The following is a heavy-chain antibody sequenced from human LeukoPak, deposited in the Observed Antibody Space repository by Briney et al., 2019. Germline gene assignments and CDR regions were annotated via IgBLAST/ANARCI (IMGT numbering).Heavy chain of an antibody. CDR2: IRSNSDGGTI. D-gene: IGHD3-22*01. V-gene: IGHV3-15*07. J-gene: IGHJ5*02. CDR3: ATDFYDTT. Sequence: GGSLRLSCATSGFTFSNAWINWVRQAPGKGLEWVGRIRSNSDGGTIDYAAPVKGRFALSRDDSKNTLYLQMNSLQTEDTAVYYCATDFYDTTWGQGTLVTVSS. CDR1: GFTFSNAW.